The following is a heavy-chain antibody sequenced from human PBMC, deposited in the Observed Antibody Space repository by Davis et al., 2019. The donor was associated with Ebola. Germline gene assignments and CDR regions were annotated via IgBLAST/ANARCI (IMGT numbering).Heavy chain of an antibody. D-gene: IGHD1-14*01. CDR3: AASAGTVGKFDY. CDR1: GFTFTGSA. V-gene: IGHV1-58*02. Sequence: SVKVSCKASGFTFTGSAMQWVRQARGQGLEWMGWIVLGSGNTNYAQKFQGRVTITRDMSTSTSYLDLSNLRPEDTAVYYCAASAGTVGKFDYWGQGTPVTVSS. J-gene: IGHJ4*01. CDR2: IVLGSGNT.